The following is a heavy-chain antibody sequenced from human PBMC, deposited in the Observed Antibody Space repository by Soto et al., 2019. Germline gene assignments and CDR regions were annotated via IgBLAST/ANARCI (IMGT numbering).Heavy chain of an antibody. V-gene: IGHV1-18*01. CDR1: GYTFTSYG. CDR3: ARLNVITMVRGVYYYYYGMDV. J-gene: IGHJ6*02. CDR2: ISAYNGNT. D-gene: IGHD3-10*01. Sequence: GASVKVSCKASGYTFTSYGISWVRQAPGQGLEWMGWISAYNGNTNYAQKLQGRVTMTTDTSTSTAYMELRSLRSDDTAVYYCARLNVITMVRGVYYYYYGMDVWGQGTTVTVSS.